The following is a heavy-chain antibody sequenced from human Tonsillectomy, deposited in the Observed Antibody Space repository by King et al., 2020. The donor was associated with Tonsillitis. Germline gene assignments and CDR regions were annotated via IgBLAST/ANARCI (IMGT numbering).Heavy chain of an antibody. Sequence: VQLVESGGGVVQPGRSLRLSCAASGFTFNNYAMHWVRQAPGKGLEWVAIIWSDGSIKYYADSVKGRFTVSRENSNNTLYLQMNSLRAEDTAVYYCARDMNEFWTALSPGHWGQGTLVTVAS. CDR3: ARDMNEFWTALSPGH. J-gene: IGHJ4*02. CDR1: GFTFNNYA. V-gene: IGHV3-33*01. D-gene: IGHD3/OR15-3a*01. CDR2: IWSDGSIK.